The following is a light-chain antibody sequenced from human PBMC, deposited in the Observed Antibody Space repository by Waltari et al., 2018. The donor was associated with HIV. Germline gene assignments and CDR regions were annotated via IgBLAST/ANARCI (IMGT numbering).Light chain of an antibody. V-gene: IGLV1-44*01. CDR1: SSNIGRNT. Sequence: QSVLTQPPSASGTPGQRVTISCSGSSSNIGRNTVNWYQQLPGTAPKLLIYSKNQRPSGVPDVVSGSKSGASATLAISGLQSEEEADYYCAAWEDSLNGFWLFGGGTKLTVL. CDR2: SKN. CDR3: AAWEDSLNGFWL. J-gene: IGLJ3*02.